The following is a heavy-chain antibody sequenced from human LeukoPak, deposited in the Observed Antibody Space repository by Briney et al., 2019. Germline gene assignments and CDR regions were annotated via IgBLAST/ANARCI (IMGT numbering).Heavy chain of an antibody. CDR3: ARLSRISILDHCGMDV. V-gene: IGHV4-4*07. CDR2: IYTSGST. J-gene: IGHJ6*02. Sequence: SETLSLTCTVSGGSIGTYYWSWIRRPPGKGLEWIGRIYTSGSTNYNPSLKSRVTMSVDTSKNQFSLKLSSVTAADTAVYYCARLSRISILDHCGMDVWGQGTTVTVSS. D-gene: IGHD3/OR15-3a*01. CDR1: GGSIGTYY.